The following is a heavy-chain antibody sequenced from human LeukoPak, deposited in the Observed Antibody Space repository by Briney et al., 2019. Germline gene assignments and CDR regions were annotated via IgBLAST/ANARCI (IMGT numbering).Heavy chain of an antibody. CDR2: IRYDGSNK. CDR1: GFTFSSYG. CDR3: AKDVLYYYDSSGPHDY. V-gene: IGHV3-30*02. J-gene: IGHJ4*02. D-gene: IGHD3-22*01. Sequence: GGSLRLSCAASGFTFSSYGMHWVRQAPGKGLEWVAFIRYDGSNKYYADSVKGRFTISRDNSKNTLYLQMNSLRAEDTAVYYCAKDVLYYYDSSGPHDYWGQGTLVTASS.